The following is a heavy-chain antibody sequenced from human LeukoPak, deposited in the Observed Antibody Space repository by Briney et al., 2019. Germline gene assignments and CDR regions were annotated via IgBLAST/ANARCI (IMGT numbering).Heavy chain of an antibody. CDR1: GYSFTSYW. CDR3: ARRRQYYDILTGYTDAFDI. V-gene: IGHV5-51*03. CDR2: IYPGDSDT. D-gene: IGHD3-9*01. J-gene: IGHJ3*02. Sequence: PWESLKISWQGSGYSFTSYWIGWVRQMPGKGLEGMGVIYPGDSDTIYSPSFQGQVTTSADKSISSAYLQWSSLKASDTAMYYCARRRQYYDILTGYTDAFDIWGQGTMVTVSS.